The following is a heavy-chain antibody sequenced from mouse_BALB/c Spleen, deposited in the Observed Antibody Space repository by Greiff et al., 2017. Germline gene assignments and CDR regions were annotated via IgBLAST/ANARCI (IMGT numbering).Heavy chain of an antibody. Sequence: QVQLQQSGPQLVRPGASVKISCKTSGFSFTSYWMHWVKQRPGQGLEWIGMIDPSDSETRLNQKFKDKATLTVDKSSSTAYMQLSSPTSEDSAVYYCARGDVRGYTMDYWGQGTSVTVSS. CDR3: ARGDVRGYTMDY. J-gene: IGHJ4*01. CDR2: IDPSDSET. CDR1: GFSFTSYW. V-gene: IGHV1S127*01.